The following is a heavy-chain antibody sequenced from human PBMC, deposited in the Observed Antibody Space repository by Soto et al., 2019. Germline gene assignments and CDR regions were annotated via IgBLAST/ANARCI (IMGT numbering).Heavy chain of an antibody. CDR2: IHASYGDT. Sequence: QVQLVQSGAEVKEPGASVKVSCKASGYTFNNHYIHWVRQAPGQGLEWMGRIHASYGDTTFAQRFRGRVTLTRDTSATTVYMELTGLTSAGTPVYYGANRTSSDEDVWGQGTTVTVSS. CDR3: ANRTSSDEDV. J-gene: IGHJ6*02. V-gene: IGHV1-46*02. CDR1: GYTFNNHY.